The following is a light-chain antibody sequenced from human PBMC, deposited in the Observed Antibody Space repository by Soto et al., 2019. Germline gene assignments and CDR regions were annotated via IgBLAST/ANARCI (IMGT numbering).Light chain of an antibody. Sequence: ETVLTQSPGTLSLSPGERATLSCRASQSVSSKYLLWYQQKPGQAPRLLIFGASSRATGIQDRFSGSGSGTDFTLTISRLEPEDFAVYYCQQYGRSLTFGGGTKVEIK. CDR1: QSVSSKY. CDR2: GAS. V-gene: IGKV3-20*01. J-gene: IGKJ4*01. CDR3: QQYGRSLT.